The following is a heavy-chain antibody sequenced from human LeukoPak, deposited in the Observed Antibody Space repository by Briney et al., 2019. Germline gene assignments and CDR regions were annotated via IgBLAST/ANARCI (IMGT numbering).Heavy chain of an antibody. J-gene: IGHJ4*02. CDR2: IFPSGGEI. CDR3: ATYRQVLLPFES. V-gene: IGHV3-23*01. Sequence: GGSLRLSCAASGFTFSTFAMIWVRQPPGKGLEWVSSIFPSGGEIHYADSVRGRFTISRDNSKSTLSLQMNSLRAEDTAIFYCATYRQVLLPFESWGQGTLVTVSS. D-gene: IGHD2-8*02. CDR1: GFTFSTFA.